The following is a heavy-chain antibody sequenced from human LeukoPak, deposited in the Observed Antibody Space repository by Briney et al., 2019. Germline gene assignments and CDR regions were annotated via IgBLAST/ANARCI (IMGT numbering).Heavy chain of an antibody. V-gene: IGHV4-61*02. CDR3: ARDGLDDYGDYC. D-gene: IGHD4-17*01. Sequence: SQTLSLTCTVSGGSISIGSYYWTWIRQPAGNGLEWIGRIYTSGSTNYNPSLKSRVTISVDTSKNQFSLKLSSVTAADTAVYYCARDGLDDYGDYCWGQGTLVTVSS. CDR1: GGSISIGSYY. CDR2: IYTSGST. J-gene: IGHJ4*02.